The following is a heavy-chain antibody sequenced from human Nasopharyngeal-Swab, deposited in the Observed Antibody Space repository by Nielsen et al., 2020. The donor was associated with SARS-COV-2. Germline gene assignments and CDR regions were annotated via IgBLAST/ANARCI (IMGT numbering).Heavy chain of an antibody. D-gene: IGHD3-22*01. J-gene: IGHJ4*02. CDR2: ISSSGSTI. CDR3: ARVKVDSSGPLDY. Sequence: GESLKISCAASGFTFSSYSMNWVRQAPGKGLEWVSYISSSGSTIYYADSVKGRFTISRDNAKNSLYLQMNSLRAEDTAVYYCARVKVDSSGPLDYWGQGTLVTVSS. V-gene: IGHV3-48*04. CDR1: GFTFSSYS.